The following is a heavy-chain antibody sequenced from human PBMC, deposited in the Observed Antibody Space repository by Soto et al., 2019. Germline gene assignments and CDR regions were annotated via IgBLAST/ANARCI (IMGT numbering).Heavy chain of an antibody. Sequence: GESLKSSCKGSGYSFTSYLIGCVRQMPGEGLEWMGIIYPGDSDSRYSTSFQGQVAISADKSISTAYLQWSSLKASDTAMYYCARLYEYYYDSSGYLFDYWGKGTLVTVSS. CDR3: ARLYEYYYDSSGYLFDY. CDR1: GYSFTSYL. D-gene: IGHD3-22*01. CDR2: IYPGDSDS. V-gene: IGHV5-51*01. J-gene: IGHJ4*02.